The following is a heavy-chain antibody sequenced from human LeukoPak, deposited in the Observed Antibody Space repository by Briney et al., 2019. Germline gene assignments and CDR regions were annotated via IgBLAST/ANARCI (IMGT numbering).Heavy chain of an antibody. CDR2: IYYSGST. J-gene: IGHJ3*01. D-gene: IGHD3-16*01. CDR3: ASPRDMLTIYHFFDV. CDR1: GGSISSGDYY. Sequence: PSETLSLTCTVSGGSISSGDYYWSWIRQPPGKGLEWIGYIYYSGSTYYNPSLKSRVTISVDTSKNQFSLKLSSVTAADTAVYYCASPRDMLTIYHFFDVWGQGTLVTVSS. V-gene: IGHV4-30-4*08.